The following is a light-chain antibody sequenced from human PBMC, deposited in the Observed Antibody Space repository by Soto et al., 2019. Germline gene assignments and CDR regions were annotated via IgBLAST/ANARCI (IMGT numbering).Light chain of an antibody. J-gene: IGLJ2*01. CDR3: SSYTSSSTYVV. CDR2: DVS. V-gene: IGLV2-14*01. Sequence: QSALTQPASVSGSPGQSITISCTGTSSDVGGYNYVSWYQQHPGKSTKLIIYDVSNRPSGVSNRFSGSKSGNTASLTISGLQAEDEADYYCSSYTSSSTYVVFGGGTKLTVL. CDR1: SSDVGGYNY.